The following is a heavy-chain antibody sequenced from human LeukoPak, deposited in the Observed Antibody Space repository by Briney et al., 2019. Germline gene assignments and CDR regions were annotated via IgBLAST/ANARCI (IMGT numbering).Heavy chain of an antibody. Sequence: SETLSLTCTVSGGSISGYYWNWIRQPPGKGLEWIGYIYYSGSTNFNPSLKSRVTISVDTSKNHFSLKLSSVTAADTAVYYCAREREYCSGGSCRRWFDPWGQGTLVTVSS. V-gene: IGHV4-59*01. J-gene: IGHJ5*02. CDR1: GGSISGYY. CDR3: AREREYCSGGSCRRWFDP. D-gene: IGHD2-15*01. CDR2: IYYSGST.